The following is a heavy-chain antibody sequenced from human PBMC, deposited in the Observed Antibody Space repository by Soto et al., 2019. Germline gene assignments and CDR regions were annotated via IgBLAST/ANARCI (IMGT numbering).Heavy chain of an antibody. V-gene: IGHV3-33*01. CDR3: ARESEKGDYVWGSYRRQDYYGMDV. D-gene: IGHD3-16*02. Sequence: GGSLRLSCAASGFTFSSYGMHWVRQAPGKGLEWVAVIWYDGSNKYYADSVKGRFTISRDNSKNTLYLQMNSLRAEDTAVYYCARESEKGDYVWGSYRRQDYYGMDVWGQGTTVTVSS. J-gene: IGHJ6*02. CDR1: GFTFSSYG. CDR2: IWYDGSNK.